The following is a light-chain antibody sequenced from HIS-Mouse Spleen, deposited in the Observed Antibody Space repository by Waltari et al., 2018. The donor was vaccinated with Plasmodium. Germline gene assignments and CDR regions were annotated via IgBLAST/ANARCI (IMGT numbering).Light chain of an antibody. V-gene: IGKV1-33*01. J-gene: IGKJ4*01. Sequence: DIQMTQSPSSLSASVGERVTITCHASQDISNYLNWYQQKPGKAPKLLIYDASNLETGVPSRFSGSGSGTDFTFTISSLQPEDIATYYCQQYDNLPTLTFGGGTKVEIK. CDR2: DAS. CDR1: QDISNY. CDR3: QQYDNLPTLT.